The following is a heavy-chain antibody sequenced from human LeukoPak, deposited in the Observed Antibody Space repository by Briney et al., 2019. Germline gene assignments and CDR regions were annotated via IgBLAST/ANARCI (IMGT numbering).Heavy chain of an antibody. Sequence: TLSLTCTVSGGSISSGDYYWSWIRQPPGKGLEWIGYIYYSGSTYYNPSLKSRVTISVDTSKNQFSLKLSSVTAADTAVYYCAREGYSNYYYFDYWGQGTLVTVSS. CDR1: GGSISSGDYY. CDR3: AREGYSNYYYFDY. V-gene: IGHV4-30-4*01. CDR2: IYYSGST. D-gene: IGHD4-11*01. J-gene: IGHJ4*02.